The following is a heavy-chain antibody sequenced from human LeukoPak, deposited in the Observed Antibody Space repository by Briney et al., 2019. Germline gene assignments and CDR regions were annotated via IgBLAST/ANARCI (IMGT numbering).Heavy chain of an antibody. J-gene: IGHJ5*02. CDR2: ISGSGGST. V-gene: IGHV3-23*01. D-gene: IGHD4-17*01. CDR3: AKDRTTVTRGWFDP. Sequence: PGGSLRLSCAASGFTFSSYAMSWVRQAPGKGLEWISAISGSGGSTYYADSVKGRFTISRDNSENTLYLQMNSLRAEDTAVYYCAKDRTTVTRGWFDPWGQGTLVTVSS. CDR1: GFTFSSYA.